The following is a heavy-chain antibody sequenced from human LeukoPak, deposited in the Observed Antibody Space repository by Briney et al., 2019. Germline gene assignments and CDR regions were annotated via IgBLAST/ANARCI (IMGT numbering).Heavy chain of an antibody. J-gene: IGHJ6*03. CDR1: GLIVSTSY. D-gene: IGHD1-7*01. Sequence: PGGSLRLSCVASGLIVSTSYMSWVRQAPGKGLEWVGRIKSKTDGGTTDYAAPVKGRFTISRDDSKNTLYLQINSLKTEDTAVYYCTTVKRGWNYKPREYYYYYMDVWGKGTTVTVSS. CDR3: TTVKRGWNYKPREYYYYYMDV. CDR2: IKSKTDGGTT. V-gene: IGHV3-15*01.